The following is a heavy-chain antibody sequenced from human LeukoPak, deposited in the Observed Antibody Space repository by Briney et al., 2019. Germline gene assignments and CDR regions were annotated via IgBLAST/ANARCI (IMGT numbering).Heavy chain of an antibody. Sequence: PGESLRLSCAASGFTFSSYSMNWVRQAPGKGLEWVSSISSSSSYIYYADSVKGRFTISRDNAKNSLYLQMNSLRAEDTAVYYCARGYNWNYYFDYWGQGTLVTDSS. CDR1: GFTFSSYS. V-gene: IGHV3-21*01. D-gene: IGHD1-20*01. CDR2: ISSSSSYI. CDR3: ARGYNWNYYFDY. J-gene: IGHJ4*02.